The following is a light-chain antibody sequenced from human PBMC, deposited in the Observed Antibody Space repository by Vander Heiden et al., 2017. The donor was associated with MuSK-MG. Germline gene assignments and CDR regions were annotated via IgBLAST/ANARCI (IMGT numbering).Light chain of an antibody. CDR3: ATWDDILWV. V-gene: IGLV1-44*01. CDR1: SSNIGSSY. CDR2: THY. Sequence: QSVLTQPPSASGTPGQRVTISCSGSSSNIGSSYVNWYQQFPGPAPHLLIHTHYQRPSGVPDRFSGSKSGTSASLAISGLQSEDEADYYCATWDDILWVFGGGTKLTVL. J-gene: IGLJ3*02.